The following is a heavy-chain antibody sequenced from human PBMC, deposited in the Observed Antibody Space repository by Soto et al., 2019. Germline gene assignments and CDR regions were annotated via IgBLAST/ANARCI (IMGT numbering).Heavy chain of an antibody. J-gene: IGHJ4*02. CDR3: AKARHSTSWYGVEADF. Sequence: QVQLVESGGGVVQPGRSLRLSCAASRFIFSDYAMHWVRQAPGKGLEWVAVISYGGDNKYYAESVRGRFAISRDNLKNTLYLQMNSLNPEDTAVYHCAKARHSTSWYGVEADFWGQGTLVTVS. V-gene: IGHV3-30*09. D-gene: IGHD6-13*01. CDR1: RFIFSDYA. CDR2: ISYGGDNK.